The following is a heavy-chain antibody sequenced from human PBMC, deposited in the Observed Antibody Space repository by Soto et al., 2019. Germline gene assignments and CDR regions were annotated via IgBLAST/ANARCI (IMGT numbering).Heavy chain of an antibody. V-gene: IGHV1-18*04. CDR3: ARAPFRNPYY. D-gene: IGHD3-3*02. J-gene: IGHJ4*01. CDR1: VYTLSNNG. CDR2: ISAYNGNT. Sequence: SLMVSCKDSVYTLSNNGLSWVRQSSGQGLEWMGWISAYNGNTNYAQKLQGRVTMTTDTSTSTAYMELRSLRSDDTAVYYCARAPFRNPYYWG.